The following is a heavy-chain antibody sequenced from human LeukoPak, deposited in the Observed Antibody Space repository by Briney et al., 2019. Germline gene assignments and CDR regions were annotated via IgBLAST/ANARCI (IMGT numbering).Heavy chain of an antibody. CDR1: GGTFINYA. J-gene: IGHJ4*02. V-gene: IGHV1-69*11. Sequence: SVRVSCKASGGTFINYAINWLRQAPGQRLEWVGRIIPTLGTPNYAQAFQGRVTITTDDSATTAYMDMSSLKSDDTAVYYCARAFGFSGTSLLRSYYFDLWGQGTLLTVSS. CDR2: IIPTLGTP. D-gene: IGHD6-19*01. CDR3: ARAFGFSGTSLLRSYYFDL.